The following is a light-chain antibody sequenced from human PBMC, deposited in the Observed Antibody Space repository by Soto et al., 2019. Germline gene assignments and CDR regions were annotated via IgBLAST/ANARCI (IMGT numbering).Light chain of an antibody. CDR1: QSISNY. J-gene: IGKJ1*01. Sequence: DLQMTQSPSSLSASVGDRVTITCRASQSISNYLNWYQQKPGKAPKLLMYAASSLQSGVPSRFGGSGSGTDFTLTISSLQPEDFATYDCQQSYSTPRTFGQGTKVEGK. CDR3: QQSYSTPRT. V-gene: IGKV1-39*01. CDR2: AAS.